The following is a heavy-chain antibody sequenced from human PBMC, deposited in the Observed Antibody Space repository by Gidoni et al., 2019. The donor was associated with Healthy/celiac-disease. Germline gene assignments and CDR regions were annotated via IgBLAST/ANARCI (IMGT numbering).Heavy chain of an antibody. D-gene: IGHD3-3*01. V-gene: IGHV3-48*01. CDR2: ISSSSSTI. CDR1: GFTFSSYS. Sequence: EVQLVESGGGLVQPGGSLRLYCAASGFTFSSYSMNWVRQAPGKGLEWVSYISSSSSTIYYADSVKGRFTIARDNAKNSLYLQMNSLRAEDTAVYYCARDGITIFGVADAFDIWGQGTMVTVSS. CDR3: ARDGITIFGVADAFDI. J-gene: IGHJ3*02.